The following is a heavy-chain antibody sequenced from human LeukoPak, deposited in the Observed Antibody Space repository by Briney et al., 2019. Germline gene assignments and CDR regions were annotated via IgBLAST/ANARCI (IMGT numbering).Heavy chain of an antibody. J-gene: IGHJ4*02. CDR3: ASGKKQSDFDY. D-gene: IGHD3-3*01. Sequence: ASVKVSCKVSGYTLIELSMHWVRQAPGKGLEWMGGFIPENVETIYAQKFQGRVTMTEDTSTDTAYMELSSLRSEDTAVYYCASGKKQSDFDYWGQGTLVTVSS. CDR2: FIPENVET. V-gene: IGHV1-24*01. CDR1: GYTLIELS.